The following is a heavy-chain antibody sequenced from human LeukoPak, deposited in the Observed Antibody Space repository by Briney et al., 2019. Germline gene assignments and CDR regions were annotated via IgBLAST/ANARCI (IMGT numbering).Heavy chain of an antibody. V-gene: IGHV1-18*01. D-gene: IGHD3-10*01. Sequence: ASVKVSCKASGYTFTSYAMNWVRQAPGRGLEWMGWISVYNGNTNYAQKLQGRVTMTTDTSTSTAYMELRSLRSDDTALYYCARESYNSGSYYNDYWGQGTLVTVSS. J-gene: IGHJ4*02. CDR2: ISVYNGNT. CDR3: ARESYNSGSYYNDY. CDR1: GYTFTSYA.